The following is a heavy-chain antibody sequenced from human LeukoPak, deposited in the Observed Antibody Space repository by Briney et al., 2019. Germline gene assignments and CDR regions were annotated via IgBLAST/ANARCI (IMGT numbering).Heavy chain of an antibody. Sequence: GGSLRLSCAASGFTFSSYWMHWVRQAPGKGLEWVSGISWNSGSIGYADSVKGRFTISRDNAKNSLYLQMNSLRAEDTALYYCAKDSTYYGSGGNDYWGQGTLVTVSS. V-gene: IGHV3-9*01. CDR1: GFTFSSYW. D-gene: IGHD3-10*01. CDR2: ISWNSGSI. CDR3: AKDSTYYGSGGNDY. J-gene: IGHJ4*02.